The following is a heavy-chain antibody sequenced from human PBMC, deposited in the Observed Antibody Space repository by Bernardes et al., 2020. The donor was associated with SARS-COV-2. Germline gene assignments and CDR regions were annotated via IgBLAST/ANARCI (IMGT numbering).Heavy chain of an antibody. V-gene: IGHV3-21*01. J-gene: IGHJ4*02. CDR1: GFTFSNYN. Sequence: GGSLRLSCAASGFTFSNYNMNWVRQAPGMGLEWVSSISSGSSYIYYADSVKGRFTISRDNAKNSLYLQMDSLRAEDTAVYYCAVFKFGSGSYDCWGQGTLVTVSS. CDR2: ISSGSSYI. D-gene: IGHD3-10*01. CDR3: AVFKFGSGSYDC.